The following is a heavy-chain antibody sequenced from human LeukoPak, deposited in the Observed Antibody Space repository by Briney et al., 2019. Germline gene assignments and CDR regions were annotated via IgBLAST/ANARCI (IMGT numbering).Heavy chain of an antibody. CDR1: GFKFDEYA. CDR2: ISWNSGSI. J-gene: IGHJ6*02. Sequence: GGSLRLSCADSGFKFDEYATDWVRQAPGKGLEWVSGISWNSGSIGYADSVKGRFTISRDNAKNSLYLQMNSLRAEDTALYYCAKDLGPSSGWSYGMDVWGQGTTVTVSS. CDR3: AKDLGPSSGWSYGMDV. V-gene: IGHV3-9*01. D-gene: IGHD6-19*01.